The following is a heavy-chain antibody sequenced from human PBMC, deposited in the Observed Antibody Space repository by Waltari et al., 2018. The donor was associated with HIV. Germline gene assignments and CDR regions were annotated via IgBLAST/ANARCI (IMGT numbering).Heavy chain of an antibody. J-gene: IGHJ6*02. CDR3: ATTLPIAAAGTLDLRYGMDV. V-gene: IGHV4-39*01. Sequence: QLQLQESGPGLVKPSETLSLTCTVSGGSISSSSYYWGWIRQPPGKGLEWIGSIYYSGSTYYNPSLKSRVTISVDTSKNQFSLKLSSVTAADTAVYYCATTLPIAAAGTLDLRYGMDVWGQGTTVTVSS. CDR1: GGSISSSSYY. CDR2: IYYSGST. D-gene: IGHD6-13*01.